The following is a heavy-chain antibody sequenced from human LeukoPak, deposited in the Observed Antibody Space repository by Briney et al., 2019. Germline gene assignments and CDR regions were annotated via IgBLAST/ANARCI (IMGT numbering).Heavy chain of an antibody. Sequence: SVKVSCKASGGTFTSYAISWVRQAPGQGLEWMGGIIPIFGTANYAQKFQGRVTITADESTSTAYMELSSLRSEDTAVYYCARSLRFGEFSDYWGQGTLVTVSS. CDR3: ARSLRFGEFSDY. D-gene: IGHD3-10*01. CDR2: IIPIFGTA. CDR1: GGTFTSYA. J-gene: IGHJ4*02. V-gene: IGHV1-69*01.